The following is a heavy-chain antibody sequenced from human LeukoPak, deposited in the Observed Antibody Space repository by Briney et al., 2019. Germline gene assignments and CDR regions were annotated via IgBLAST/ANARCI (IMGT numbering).Heavy chain of an antibody. V-gene: IGHV1-46*01. CDR1: GYTFTSYY. D-gene: IGHD2-2*01. CDR2: INPSGGST. Sequence: ASVKVSCKASGYTFTSYYMHWVRQAPGQGLEWMGVINPSGGSTSYAQKFQGRVTMTRDMSKSTVYMELSSLRSEDTAVYYCARDIVVVPANYYYYMDVWGKGTTVTVSS. J-gene: IGHJ6*03. CDR3: ARDIVVVPANYYYYMDV.